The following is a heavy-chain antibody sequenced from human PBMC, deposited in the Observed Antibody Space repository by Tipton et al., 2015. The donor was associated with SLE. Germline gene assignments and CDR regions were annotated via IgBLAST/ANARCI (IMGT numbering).Heavy chain of an antibody. D-gene: IGHD4-17*01. V-gene: IGHV3-30-3*02. CDR3: AKTEDFSDFYFDF. J-gene: IGHJ4*02. CDR2: IADDGSIQ. Sequence: SLRLSCSASGFTFRSYAMHWVRQAPGKGLEWVAVIADDGSIQYYAASVKGRFTISRDNSKNTMYLQMNSLRAEDTAIYYCAKTEDFSDFYFDFWGQGTLVTVSS. CDR1: GFTFRSYA.